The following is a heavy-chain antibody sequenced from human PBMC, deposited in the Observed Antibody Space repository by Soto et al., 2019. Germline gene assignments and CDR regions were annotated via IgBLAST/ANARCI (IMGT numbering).Heavy chain of an antibody. CDR1: GFTFSSYW. CDR3: ARGLDTAMALIDY. CDR2: INSDGSAT. J-gene: IGHJ4*02. Sequence: EVQLVESGGGLVQPGGSLRLSCAASGFTFSSYWMHWVRQAPGKGLVWVSRINSDGSATTFADSVKGRFTISRDNAKNTLYLQMSSLRAEDTAVYYCARGLDTAMALIDYWGQGTLVTVSS. V-gene: IGHV3-74*03. D-gene: IGHD5-18*01.